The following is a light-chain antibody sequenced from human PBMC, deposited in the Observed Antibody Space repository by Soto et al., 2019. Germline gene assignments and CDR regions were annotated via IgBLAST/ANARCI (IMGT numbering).Light chain of an antibody. CDR3: MQALQTPRT. Sequence: DIVMTQSPLSLPVTPGEPASISCRSSQSLLHSNGYNYLDWYLQKPGQSPQLLIYLGSNRASGVPDRFSGSGSGTHFTLKISRVEAEDVGVYYCMQALQTPRTFGQGTQLEIK. V-gene: IGKV2-28*01. CDR1: QSLLHSNGYNY. J-gene: IGKJ2*01. CDR2: LGS.